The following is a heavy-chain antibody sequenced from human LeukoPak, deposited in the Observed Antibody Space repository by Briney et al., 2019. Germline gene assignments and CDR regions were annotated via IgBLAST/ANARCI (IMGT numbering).Heavy chain of an antibody. V-gene: IGHV4-38-2*01. J-gene: IGHJ3*02. D-gene: IGHD2-2*01. CDR2: IWHSGTT. Sequence: SETLSLTCGVSGYSISSGYFWGWIRQSPGKGLEWIGSIWHSGTTYYNPSLKSRVTISVDTSKNQFSLKLSSVTAADTAVYYCARLTGYQLLSAAFDIWGQGTMVTVSS. CDR3: ARLTGYQLLSAAFDI. CDR1: GYSISSGYF.